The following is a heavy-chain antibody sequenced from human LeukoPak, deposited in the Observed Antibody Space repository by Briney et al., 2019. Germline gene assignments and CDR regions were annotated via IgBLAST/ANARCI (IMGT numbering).Heavy chain of an antibody. CDR2: ICGSGGTT. CDR3: ATTYTSNWYNY. Sequence: GGSLRLSCAASGFTFSSYAMSWVRQAPGKGLEWVSVICGSGGTTYYADSVKGRFTISRDNSKSTLYLQMNSLRAEVTAVYHCATTYTSNWYNYWGQGTLVTVSS. D-gene: IGHD6-13*01. J-gene: IGHJ4*02. CDR1: GFTFSSYA. V-gene: IGHV3-23*01.